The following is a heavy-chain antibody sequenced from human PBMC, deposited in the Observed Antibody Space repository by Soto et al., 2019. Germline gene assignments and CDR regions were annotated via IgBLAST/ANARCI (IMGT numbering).Heavy chain of an antibody. CDR1: GYTFTGYY. CDR3: AREWRRWIVVRGFGAFDI. V-gene: IGHV1-2*02. CDR2: INPNSGGT. D-gene: IGHD3-22*01. Sequence: QVQLVQSGAEVKKPGASVKVSCKASGYTFTGYYMHWVRQAPGHGLEWMGWINPNSGGTNYAQKFQGRVTMTSDTSISTAYMELSRLRSDDTAVYYCAREWRRWIVVRGFGAFDIWCQGTMVTVSS. J-gene: IGHJ3*02.